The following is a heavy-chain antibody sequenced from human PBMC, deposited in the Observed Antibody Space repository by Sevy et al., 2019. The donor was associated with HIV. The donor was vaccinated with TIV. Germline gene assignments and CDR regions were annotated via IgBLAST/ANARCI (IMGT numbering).Heavy chain of an antibody. CDR1: GYTFTTYD. CDR2: MSANSGNT. CDR3: ARFPSTSYYHYYAMDV. Sequence: ASVKVSCRASGYTFTTYDINWVRQATGQGLEWMGWMSANSGNTGNAQRFQGRITMTRDTARRTAYMELSSLRAEDTAVYYCARFPSTSYYHYYAMDVWGQGTTVTVSS. V-gene: IGHV1-8*01. D-gene: IGHD2-2*01. J-gene: IGHJ6*02.